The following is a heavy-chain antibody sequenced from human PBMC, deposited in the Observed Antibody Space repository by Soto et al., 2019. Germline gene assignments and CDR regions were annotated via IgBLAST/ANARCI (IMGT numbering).Heavy chain of an antibody. CDR1: GFTFSSYA. CDR2: ISGSGGST. D-gene: IGHD2-2*01. Sequence: PGGSLGLSCAASGFTFSSYAMSWVRQAPGKGLEWVSAISGSGGSTYYADSVKGRFTISRDNSKNTLYLQMNSLRAEDTAVYYCAKETGDIVVVPEFDPWGQGTLVTVSS. CDR3: AKETGDIVVVPEFDP. V-gene: IGHV3-23*01. J-gene: IGHJ5*02.